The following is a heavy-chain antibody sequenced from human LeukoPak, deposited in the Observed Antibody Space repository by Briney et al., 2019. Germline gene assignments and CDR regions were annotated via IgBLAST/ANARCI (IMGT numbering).Heavy chain of an antibody. V-gene: IGHV3-23*01. D-gene: IGHD2-21*01. Sequence: PGGSLRLSCAASGFTFSGFAMSWVRRTPGKGLEWVSGISGSGDNTLYADSVKGRFTISRDNSKNTLYLEMNSLRAEDTAIYYCEKKRGPPFQKYYGDVGGKGTRVTVSS. J-gene: IGHJ6*03. CDR3: EKKRGPPFQKYYGDV. CDR2: ISGSGDNT. CDR1: GFTFSGFA.